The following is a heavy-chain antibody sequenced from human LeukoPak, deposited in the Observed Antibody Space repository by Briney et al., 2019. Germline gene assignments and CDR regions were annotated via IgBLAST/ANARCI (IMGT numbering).Heavy chain of an antibody. V-gene: IGHV4-59*11. CDR3: ARAYYYDSSGNFPEYYFDY. CDR2: IFYTGST. J-gene: IGHJ4*02. CDR1: GGSISSHY. D-gene: IGHD3-22*01. Sequence: SETLSLTCTVSGGSISSHYWSWIRQPPGKGLEWIGYIFYTGSTNYIPSLKSRVTMSVDTSKNQFSLKLTSVTAADTAVYYCARAYYYDSSGNFPEYYFDYWGQGTLVTVSS.